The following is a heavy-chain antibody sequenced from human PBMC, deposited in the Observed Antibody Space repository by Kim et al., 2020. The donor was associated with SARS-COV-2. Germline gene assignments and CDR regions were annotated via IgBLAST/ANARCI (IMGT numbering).Heavy chain of an antibody. CDR3: ARVLEGPYSSGWYRGVYNWFDP. V-gene: IGHV1-69*13. J-gene: IGHJ5*02. CDR2: IIPIFGTA. Sequence: SVKVSCKASGGTFSSYAISWVRQAPGQGLEWMGGIIPIFGTANYAQKFQGRVTITADESTSTAYMELSSLRSEDTAVYYCARVLEGPYSSGWYRGVYNWFDPWGQGTLVTVSS. D-gene: IGHD6-19*01. CDR1: GGTFSSYA.